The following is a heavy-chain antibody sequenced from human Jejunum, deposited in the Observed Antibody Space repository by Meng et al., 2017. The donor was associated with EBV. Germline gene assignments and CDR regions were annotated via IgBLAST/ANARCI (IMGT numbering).Heavy chain of an antibody. CDR2: TYYRSKWYN. CDR3: ARDYQDLERFDD. D-gene: IGHD1-1*01. Sequence: QVQLQQSGPGLVKPSXPLSLTCAISGDSVSSNSAVWNWIRQSPSRGLEWLGRTYYRSKWYNEYAPSVESRITINPDTSKNQFSLQLNSVTPEDTAVYYCARDYQDLERFDDWGQGTLGTVSS. CDR1: GDSVSSNSAV. J-gene: IGHJ4*02. V-gene: IGHV6-1*01.